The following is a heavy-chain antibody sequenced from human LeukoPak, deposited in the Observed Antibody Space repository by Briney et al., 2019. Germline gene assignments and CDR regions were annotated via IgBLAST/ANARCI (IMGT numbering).Heavy chain of an antibody. D-gene: IGHD5-24*01. Sequence: GGSLGLSCAASGFTFSSYAMSWVRQAPGKGLEWVSAISGSGGSTYYADSVKGRFTISRDNSKNTLYLQMNSLRAEDTAVYYCAKNLDGYNSVGSDYWGQGTLVTVSS. J-gene: IGHJ4*02. CDR1: GFTFSSYA. CDR3: AKNLDGYNSVGSDY. CDR2: ISGSGGST. V-gene: IGHV3-23*01.